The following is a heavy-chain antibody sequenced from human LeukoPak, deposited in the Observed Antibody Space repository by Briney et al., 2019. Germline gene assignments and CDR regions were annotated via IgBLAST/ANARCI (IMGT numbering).Heavy chain of an antibody. CDR1: GFTFSNYA. CDR3: VKHFRNAAAVYFDY. Sequence: GGPLRLSCSASGFTFSNYAMHWVRQAPGKGLEYVSAISSNGGSTYYADSVKGRFTISRDNSKNTLYLQMSSLRAEDTAVYYCVKHFRNAAAVYFDYWGQGTLVTVSS. D-gene: IGHD6-13*01. V-gene: IGHV3-64D*09. CDR2: ISSNGGST. J-gene: IGHJ4*02.